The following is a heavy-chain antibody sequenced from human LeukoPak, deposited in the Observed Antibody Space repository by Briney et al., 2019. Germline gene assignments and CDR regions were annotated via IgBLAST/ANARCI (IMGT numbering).Heavy chain of an antibody. CDR1: GYTFTVYY. V-gene: IGHV1-2*02. CDR3: AREGIVVVPAATPRWFDP. D-gene: IGHD2-2*01. J-gene: IGHJ5*02. CDR2: INPNSGGT. Sequence: ASVKVSCKASGYTFTVYYMHWVRQAPGQGLEWMGWINPNSGGTNYAQKFQGRVTMTRDTSISTAYMELSRLRSDDTAVYYCAREGIVVVPAATPRWFDPWGQGTLVTVSS.